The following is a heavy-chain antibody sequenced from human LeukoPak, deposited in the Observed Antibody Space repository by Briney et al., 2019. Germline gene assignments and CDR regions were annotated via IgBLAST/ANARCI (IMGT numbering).Heavy chain of an antibody. CDR2: IYTSGST. Sequence: VQPSETLSLTCTVSGYSISSYYWGWLRQPAGTGLEWIGRIYTSGSTNYNPSLKSRVTMSVDTSKNQFSLKLSSVTAADTAVYYCARDLIGTHYFDYWGQGTLVTVSS. D-gene: IGHD3-16*01. V-gene: IGHV4-4*07. CDR1: GYSISSYY. CDR3: ARDLIGTHYFDY. J-gene: IGHJ4*02.